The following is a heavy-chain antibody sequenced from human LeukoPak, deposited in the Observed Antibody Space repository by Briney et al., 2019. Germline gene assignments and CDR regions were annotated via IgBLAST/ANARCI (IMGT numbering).Heavy chain of an antibody. J-gene: IGHJ4*02. CDR3: ARNIVVVTASYYFDY. CDR2: IYYSGST. D-gene: IGHD2-21*02. CDR1: GGSISSGGYY. Sequence: SQTLSLTCTVSGGSISSGGYYWSWIRQPPGKGLEWIGYIYYSGSTYYNPSLKSRVTISVDTSKNQFSLKLSSVTAADTAVYYCARNIVVVTASYYFDYWGQGTLVTVSS. V-gene: IGHV4-30-4*08.